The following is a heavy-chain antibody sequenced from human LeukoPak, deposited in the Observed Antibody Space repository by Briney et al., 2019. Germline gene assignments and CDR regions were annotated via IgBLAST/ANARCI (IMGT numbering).Heavy chain of an antibody. J-gene: IGHJ4*02. CDR1: GFTFSSYA. CDR2: IRNDGSAI. Sequence: PGGSLRLSCAASGFTFSSYAMTWLRQAPGKGLEWVAYIRNDGSAIYYVDSVKGRFTISRDNSKSTLYLQMNSLRVADTAVYYCAQDQGRQFGYFHYWGQGTLVTVSS. CDR3: AQDQGRQFGYFHY. V-gene: IGHV3-30*02. D-gene: IGHD3-10*01.